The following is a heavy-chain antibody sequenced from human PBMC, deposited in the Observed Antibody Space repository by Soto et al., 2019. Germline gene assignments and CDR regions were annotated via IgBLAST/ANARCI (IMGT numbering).Heavy chain of an antibody. CDR2: ISYDGSNK. D-gene: IGHD6-19*01. CDR3: ARTTTVAGTPEFDY. Sequence: QVQLLESGGGVVQPGRSLGVSCAASGFTFSSFNMHWVRQAPGKGLEWVALISYDGSNKYVDSVKGRFTISRDNSKNTLYLQMNSLRAEDTAVYYCARTTTVAGTPEFDYWGQGTLVTVSS. J-gene: IGHJ4*02. CDR1: GFTFSSFN. V-gene: IGHV3-30-3*01.